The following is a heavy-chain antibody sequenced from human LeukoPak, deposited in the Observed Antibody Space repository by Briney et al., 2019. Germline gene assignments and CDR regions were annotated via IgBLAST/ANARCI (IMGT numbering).Heavy chain of an antibody. Sequence: SETLSLTCAVYGGSFSGYYWSWIRQPPGKGLEWIGEINHSGSTNYNPSLKSRVTISVDTSKNQFSLKLSSVTAADTAVYYCARRNLLSGAFDTWGQGTMVTVSS. D-gene: IGHD2-2*01. CDR1: GGSFSGYY. CDR3: ARRNLLSGAFDT. V-gene: IGHV4-34*01. J-gene: IGHJ3*02. CDR2: INHSGST.